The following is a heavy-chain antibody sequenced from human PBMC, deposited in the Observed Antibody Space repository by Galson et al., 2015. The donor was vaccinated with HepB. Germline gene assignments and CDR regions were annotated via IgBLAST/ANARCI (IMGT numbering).Heavy chain of an antibody. J-gene: IGHJ3*02. CDR1: GFTVSSNY. Sequence: SLRLSCAASGFTVSSNYMSWVRQAPGKGLEWVSVIYSGGSTYYADSVKGRFTISRDNSKNTLYLQMNSLRAEDTAVYYCARGSNYYDSSGYYYWSAFDIWGQGTMVTVSS. CDR3: ARGSNYYDSSGYYYWSAFDI. V-gene: IGHV3-53*01. D-gene: IGHD3-22*01. CDR2: IYSGGST.